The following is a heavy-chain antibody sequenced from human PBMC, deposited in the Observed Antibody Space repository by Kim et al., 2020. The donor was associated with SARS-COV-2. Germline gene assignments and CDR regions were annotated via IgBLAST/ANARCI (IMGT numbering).Heavy chain of an antibody. V-gene: IGHV4-4*02. J-gene: IGHJ6*02. CDR1: GGSISSSNW. D-gene: IGHD5-18*01. CDR3: ASAAAMERGYYYYGMDV. CDR2: IYHSGST. Sequence: SETLSLTCAVSGGSISSSNWWSWVRQPPGKGLEWIGEIYHSGSTNYNPSLKSRVTISVDKSKNQFSLKLSSVTAADTAVYYCASAAAMERGYYYYGMDVWGQGTTVTVSS.